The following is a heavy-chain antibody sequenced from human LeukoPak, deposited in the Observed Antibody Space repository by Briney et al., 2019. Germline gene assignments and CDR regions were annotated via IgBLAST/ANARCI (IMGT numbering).Heavy chain of an antibody. D-gene: IGHD2-21*01. CDR2: ISYDGSNE. V-gene: IGHV3-30*18. CDR1: GFTFSTYG. Sequence: GGPLRLSCAASGFTFSTYGMHWVRKAPGKGLEWVAVISYDGSNEYYADSVKGRFTISRDNSKNTLYLQMRSLRAEDRAVYYCAKEFNRGLPDYWGQGPLVTVPS. J-gene: IGHJ4*02. CDR3: AKEFNRGLPDY.